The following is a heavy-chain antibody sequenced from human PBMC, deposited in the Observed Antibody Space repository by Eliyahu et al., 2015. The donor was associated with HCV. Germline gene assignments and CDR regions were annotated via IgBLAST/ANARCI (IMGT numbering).Heavy chain of an antibody. D-gene: IGHD6-19*01. V-gene: IGHV3-9*01. CDR1: GFTFGGHA. J-gene: IGHJ4*02. Sequence: EVQLVESGGGLVQPGGSLRLSCDASGFTFGGHAMHWVRQAPGEGPGGVAVISWNDGRRHYAESVKGRFTISRDNAKNSLYLQMNSLRPEDTALYYCAKDADTSGWFLGYFDYWGQGTPVTVSS. CDR3: AKDADTSGWFLGYFDY. CDR2: ISWNDGRR.